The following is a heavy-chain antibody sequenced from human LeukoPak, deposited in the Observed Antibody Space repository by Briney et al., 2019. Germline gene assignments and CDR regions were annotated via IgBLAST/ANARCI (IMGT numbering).Heavy chain of an antibody. J-gene: IGHJ6*03. V-gene: IGHV3-33*06. CDR1: GFTCSSYG. CDR3: AKNQVATVYFYYMDV. D-gene: IGHD4-11*01. CDR2: IWYDGSNK. Sequence: GGSLRLSCAASGFTCSSYGMHWVRQAPGKGLEWVAVIWYDGSNKYYADSVKGRFTISRDNSKNTLYLQMNSLRAEDTAVYYCAKNQVATVYFYYMDVWGKGTTVTVSS.